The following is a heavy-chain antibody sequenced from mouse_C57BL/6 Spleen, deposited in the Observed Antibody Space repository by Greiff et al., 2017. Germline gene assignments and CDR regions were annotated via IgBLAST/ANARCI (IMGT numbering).Heavy chain of an antibody. CDR2: IHPNSGST. J-gene: IGHJ1*03. CDR3: VPLTTGVATNFEV. CDR1: GYTFTSYW. V-gene: IGHV1-64*01. D-gene: IGHD1-1*01. Sequence: PLQQPGAELVKPGASVKLSCKASGYTFTSYWMHWVKQRPGQGLEWIGMIHPNSGSTNYNEKFKSKATLTGDKSSSTAYMQLSSLTSEDSAVXYWVPLTTGVATNFEVWGTGTTVTVSS.